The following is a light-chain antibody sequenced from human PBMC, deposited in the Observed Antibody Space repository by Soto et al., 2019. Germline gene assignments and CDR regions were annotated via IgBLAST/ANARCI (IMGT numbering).Light chain of an antibody. CDR3: QQYDALPLT. CDR1: QHISAY. J-gene: IGKJ4*01. CDR2: DAS. V-gene: IGKV1-33*01. Sequence: DIQMTQSPSSLSASVGDRVTITCQASQHISAYLNWYQQKPGKAPKLLIYDASNMETGVPSRFSGSGSGTDFSFTIRSLQPEDIAIYYCQQYDALPLTFGGGTKVVIK.